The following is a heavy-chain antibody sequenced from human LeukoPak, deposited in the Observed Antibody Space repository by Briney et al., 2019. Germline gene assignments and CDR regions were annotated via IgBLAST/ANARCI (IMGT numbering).Heavy chain of an antibody. J-gene: IGHJ4*02. D-gene: IGHD2-15*01. V-gene: IGHV3-21*01. CDR2: ISGSSSYI. CDR3: ARDQGRYCSGGSCSLFDY. Sequence: GGSLRLSCAASGFTFSTYSLNWVRQAPGKGLEWVSSISGSSSYIYYADSLKGRFTISRHNAKNSLYLQMNSLRAEDTAVYYCARDQGRYCSGGSCSLFDYWGQGTLVTVSS. CDR1: GFTFSTYS.